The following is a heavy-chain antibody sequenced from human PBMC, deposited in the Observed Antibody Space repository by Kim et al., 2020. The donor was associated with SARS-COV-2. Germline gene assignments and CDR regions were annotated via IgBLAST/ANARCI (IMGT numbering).Heavy chain of an antibody. V-gene: IGHV3-30-3*01. CDR1: GFTFSSYA. CDR3: ARARNLSDFDY. CDR2: ISYDGSNK. Sequence: GGSLRLSCAASGFTFSSYAMHWVRQAPGKGLEWVAVISYDGSNKYYADSVKGRFTISRDNSKNTLYLQMNSLRAEDTAVYYCARARNLSDFDYWGQGTLVTVSS. J-gene: IGHJ4*02.